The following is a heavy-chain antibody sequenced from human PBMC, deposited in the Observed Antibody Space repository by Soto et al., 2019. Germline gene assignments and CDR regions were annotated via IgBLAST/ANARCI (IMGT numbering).Heavy chain of an antibody. CDR2: IIPIFGTA. CDR3: AREGSRSSGSQDRYYCGMDV. J-gene: IGHJ6*02. Sequence: QVQLVQSGAEVKKPGSSVKVSCKASGGTFSRYAISWVRQAPGQGLAWMGGIIPIFGTANYARKFQCRVTSTADESTSTAYMELSSTRSENTAVYYCAREGSRSSGSQDRYYCGMDVWGRGTTVTVSS. V-gene: IGHV1-69*01. CDR1: GGTFSRYA. D-gene: IGHD6-13*01.